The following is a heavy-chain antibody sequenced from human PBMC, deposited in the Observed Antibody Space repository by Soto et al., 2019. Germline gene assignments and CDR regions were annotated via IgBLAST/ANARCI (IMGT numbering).Heavy chain of an antibody. D-gene: IGHD1-26*01. CDR3: ARDGGRHSGGIDY. CDR2: IIPIFGTA. Sequence: QVQLVQSGAEVKKPGSSVKVSCKASGGTFSSYSINWVRQAPGQGLEWVGEIIPIFGTANYAQKFQGRVTITADESTSTASMELSSLRSEDTAVYYCARDGGRHSGGIDYWGQGTLVTVS. J-gene: IGHJ4*02. CDR1: GGTFSSYS. V-gene: IGHV1-69*01.